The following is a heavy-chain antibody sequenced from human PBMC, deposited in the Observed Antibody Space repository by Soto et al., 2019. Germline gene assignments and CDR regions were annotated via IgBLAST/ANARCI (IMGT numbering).Heavy chain of an antibody. V-gene: IGHV3-21*01. CDR1: GFTFSSYS. Sequence: GGSLRLSCAASGFTFSSYSMNWVRQAPGKGLEWVSSISSSSSYIYYADSVKGRFTISRDNAKNSLYLQMNRLRAEDTAVYYCARIYCSSTSCYLPYTDYWGQGTLVTVSS. J-gene: IGHJ4*02. CDR3: ARIYCSSTSCYLPYTDY. D-gene: IGHD2-2*01. CDR2: ISSSSSYI.